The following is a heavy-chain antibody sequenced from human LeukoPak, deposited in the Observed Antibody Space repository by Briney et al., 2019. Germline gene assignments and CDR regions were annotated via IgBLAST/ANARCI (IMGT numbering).Heavy chain of an antibody. J-gene: IGHJ4*02. V-gene: IGHV4-31*03. D-gene: IGHD4-17*01. CDR1: EDSISRGGYY. Sequence: SETLSLTCTVSEDSISRGGYYWSWIRQHPGKGLEWIGYLYYSGSTFYSPSLKSRPIISRDTSRNQFSLTLRSVTAADTAVYYCARGDSDYGDGGLDYWGQGTLVIVSS. CDR2: LYYSGST. CDR3: ARGDSDYGDGGLDY.